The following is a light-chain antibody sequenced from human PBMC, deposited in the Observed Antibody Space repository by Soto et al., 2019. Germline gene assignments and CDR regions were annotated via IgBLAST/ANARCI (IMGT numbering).Light chain of an antibody. CDR3: QPIHSYPLT. V-gene: IGKV1-9*01. Sequence: DIQLTQSPSLLSASVGDRVTITCRASPDLRTYLGWYQQKPGKAPNVLIYGASTLQSGVRSRFSGSGSRTEFTRTLPSLQPEDFGTDYCQPIHSYPLTCGGGTKV. CDR1: PDLRTY. J-gene: IGKJ4*02. CDR2: GAS.